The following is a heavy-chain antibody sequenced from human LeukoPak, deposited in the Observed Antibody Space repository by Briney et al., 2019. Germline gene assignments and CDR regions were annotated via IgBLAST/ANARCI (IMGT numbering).Heavy chain of an antibody. CDR1: GGSISSYY. CDR2: IYTSGST. Sequence: SETLSLTCTVSGGSISSYYWSWIRQPAGKGLEWIGRIYTSGSTNYNPSLKSRVTISVDTSKNQFSLKLSSVTAADTAVYYCARRPRYSSSWYGSAFDIWGQGTMVTVSS. D-gene: IGHD6-13*01. V-gene: IGHV4-4*07. J-gene: IGHJ3*02. CDR3: ARRPRYSSSWYGSAFDI.